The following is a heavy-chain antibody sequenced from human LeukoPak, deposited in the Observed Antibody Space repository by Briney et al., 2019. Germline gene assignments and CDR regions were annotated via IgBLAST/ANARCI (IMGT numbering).Heavy chain of an antibody. CDR2: ISAYNGNT. J-gene: IGHJ5*02. Sequence: ASVTVSFKASGYTFTNFGISWVRQAPGQGLGWMGWISAYNGNTNYARELQGRVTMTTDTSTSTAYMELRSLRSDDTAVYYCARTYYYDSSGYYYGHWFDPWGQGTLVTVSS. V-gene: IGHV1-18*01. CDR1: GYTFTNFG. CDR3: ARTYYYDSSGYYYGHWFDP. D-gene: IGHD3-22*01.